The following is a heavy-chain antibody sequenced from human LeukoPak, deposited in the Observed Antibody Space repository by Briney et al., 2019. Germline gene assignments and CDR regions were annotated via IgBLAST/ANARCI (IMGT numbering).Heavy chain of an antibody. CDR3: ARQLDGLERYFGY. CDR2: IYTSGST. V-gene: IGHV4-61*02. J-gene: IGHJ4*02. Sequence: SETLSLTCTVSGGSISSGSYYWSWIRQPAGKGLEWIGRIYTSGSTNYNPSLKGRVTISVDTSKNQFSLKLSSVTAADTAVYYCARQLDGLERYFGYWGQGTLVTVSS. CDR1: GGSISSGSYY. D-gene: IGHD1-1*01.